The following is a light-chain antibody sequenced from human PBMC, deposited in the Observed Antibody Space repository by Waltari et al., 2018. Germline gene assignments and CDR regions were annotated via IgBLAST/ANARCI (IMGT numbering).Light chain of an antibody. CDR1: SSDVGGYNY. J-gene: IGLJ1*01. CDR3: SSYTSSSTLV. CDR2: DVS. V-gene: IGLV2-14*01. Sequence: QSALTQPASVSGSPGQSITISCTGTSSDVGGYNYVSWYQQHPGTAPKLLIYDVSKRPTGVSNRVSGSKAGNTASLTISGLQAEDEADYYCSSYTSSSTLVFGTGTKVTVL.